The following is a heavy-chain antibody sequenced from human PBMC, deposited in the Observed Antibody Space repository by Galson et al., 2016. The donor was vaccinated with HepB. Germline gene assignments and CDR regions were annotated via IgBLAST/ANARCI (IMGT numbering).Heavy chain of an antibody. CDR3: ARGGIEPVDY. V-gene: IGHV3-74*01. CDR1: GFTFSKYW. D-gene: IGHD1-1*01. Sequence: SLRLSCAASGFTFSKYWMHWVRQAPGEGLVWVSRINPEETTTDHADSVEGRFTVSRDNARSTLFLQMNSLRVEDTAVYYCARGGIEPVDYWGQGTLVAVSS. CDR2: INPEETTT. J-gene: IGHJ4*02.